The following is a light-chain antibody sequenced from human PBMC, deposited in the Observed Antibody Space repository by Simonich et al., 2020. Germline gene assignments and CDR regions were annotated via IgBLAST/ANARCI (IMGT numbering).Light chain of an antibody. CDR2: WAS. Sequence: DIVMTQSPDSLAVSLGERATINCKSSQSVLYSSNNKNYLAWYQHKPDQPPKMLIYWASTRESGVPARFSGSGSGTDFTLTISSLQTEDVAVYYCQQYYSTPPTFGQGTKLEIK. J-gene: IGKJ2*01. CDR3: QQYYSTPPT. V-gene: IGKV4-1*01. CDR1: QSVLYSSNNKNY.